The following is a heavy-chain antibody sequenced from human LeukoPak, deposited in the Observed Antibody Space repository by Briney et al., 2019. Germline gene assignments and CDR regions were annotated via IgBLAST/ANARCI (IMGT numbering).Heavy chain of an antibody. Sequence: SETLSLTCTVSGGSISSYYWSWIRQPPGKGPEWIGYIYYSGSTNYNPSLKSRVTISVDTSKNQFSLKLSSVTAADTAVYYCARVQAYGGKGYFDYWGQGTPVTVSS. V-gene: IGHV4-59*01. CDR3: ARVQAYGGKGYFDY. CDR2: IYYSGST. CDR1: GGSISSYY. J-gene: IGHJ4*02. D-gene: IGHD4-23*01.